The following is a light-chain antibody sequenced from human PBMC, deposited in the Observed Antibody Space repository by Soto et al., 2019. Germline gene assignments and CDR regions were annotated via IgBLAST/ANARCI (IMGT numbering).Light chain of an antibody. CDR3: QQYGSSSRT. Sequence: EIVLTQSPGTLSLSPGERATLSCRASQIVSSSYLAWYQQKPGQAPRLLIYGASSRATGIPDRFSGSGSGTDFTLTIRRLEPEDFAVYSCQQYGSSSRTFGQGTKLEIK. CDR2: GAS. CDR1: QIVSSSY. J-gene: IGKJ2*01. V-gene: IGKV3-20*01.